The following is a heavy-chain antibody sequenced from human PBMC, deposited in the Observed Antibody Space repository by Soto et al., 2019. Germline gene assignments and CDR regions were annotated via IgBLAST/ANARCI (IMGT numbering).Heavy chain of an antibody. CDR2: IIPISGAA. V-gene: IGHV1-69*01. CDR1: GGPFISYA. Sequence: GXSVKVSCNASGGPFISYASSWVRQAPGQGLEWMGEIIPISGAANYAHKFQGRVTITADVSASTAYMELSSLRSEDTAVYYCEGSLRFFLAGMDVWGQGTTVTVSS. CDR3: EGSLRFFLAGMDV. J-gene: IGHJ6*02. D-gene: IGHD3-3*01.